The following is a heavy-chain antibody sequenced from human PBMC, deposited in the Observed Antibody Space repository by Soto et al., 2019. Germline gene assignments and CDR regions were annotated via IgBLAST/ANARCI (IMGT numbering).Heavy chain of an antibody. D-gene: IGHD5-18*01. J-gene: IGHJ6*03. CDR1: GFTFSSYA. CDR3: AKTDTAMDFLLPHYYYYMDV. Sequence: GGSLRLSCAASGFTFSSYAMSWVRQAPGKGLEWVSAISGSGGSTYYADSVKGRFTISRDNSKNTLYLQMNSLRAEDTAVYYCAKTDTAMDFLLPHYYYYMDVWGKGTTVTVSS. CDR2: ISGSGGST. V-gene: IGHV3-23*01.